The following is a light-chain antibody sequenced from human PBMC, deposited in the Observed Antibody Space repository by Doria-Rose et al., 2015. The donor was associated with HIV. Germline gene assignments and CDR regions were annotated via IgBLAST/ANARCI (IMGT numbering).Light chain of an antibody. CDR2: DAS. Sequence: EIVLTQSPGTLSLSPGERATLSCRASQRVKSSYLAWYQQKPGQAPRLLIYDASTRATGIPDRFSGSGSRTDFTLTISRLEPEDVAVYYCQQYGTSRGTFGQGTRLEIK. CDR3: QQYGTSRGT. V-gene: IGKV3-20*01. J-gene: IGKJ5*01. CDR1: QRVKSSY.